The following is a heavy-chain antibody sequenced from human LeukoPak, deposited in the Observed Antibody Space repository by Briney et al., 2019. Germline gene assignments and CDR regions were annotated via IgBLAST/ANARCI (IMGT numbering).Heavy chain of an antibody. D-gene: IGHD4-17*01. V-gene: IGHV3-30*04. CDR1: GFTFSSYA. CDR2: ISYDGSNK. J-gene: IGHJ4*02. CDR3: ARSVSGYGDFDY. Sequence: GGSLRLSCAASGFTFSSYAMHWVRQAPGKGLGWVAVISYDGSNKYYADSVKGRFTISRDNSKNTLYLQMNSLRAEDTAVYYCARSVSGYGDFDYWGQGTLVTVS.